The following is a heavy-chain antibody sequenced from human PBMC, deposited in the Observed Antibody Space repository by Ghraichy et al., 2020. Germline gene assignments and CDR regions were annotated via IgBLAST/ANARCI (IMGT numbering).Heavy chain of an antibody. D-gene: IGHD6-19*01. J-gene: IGHJ4*02. CDR1: GFTFNKYD. V-gene: IGHV3-23*01. CDR3: AKSGSVAGAYHFDS. Sequence: GGSLRLSCAASGFTFNKYDMTWVRQAPGKGLEWVSTISGRGDTTYYADSVKGRFTVSRDNVKNTLYLQMNSLRAEDASVYYCAKSGSVAGAYHFDSWGQGSLVTVSS. CDR2: ISGRGDTT.